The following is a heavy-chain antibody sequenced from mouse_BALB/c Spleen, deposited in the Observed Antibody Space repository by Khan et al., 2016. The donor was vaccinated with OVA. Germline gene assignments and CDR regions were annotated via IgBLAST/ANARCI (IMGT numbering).Heavy chain of an antibody. V-gene: IGHV5-6*01. D-gene: IGHD4-1*01. CDR2: ISSGGDYT. Sequence: EVKLVESGGDLVKPGGSLKLSCAASGFTFSSYSMSWVRQTPDKRLEWVASISSGGDYTYYPDIVKGRFTISRDHAKNTLYLQMSSLKSEDTAMYYCASHLTGSVAYWGQGTLVTVSA. CDR3: ASHLTGSVAY. CDR1: GFTFSSYS. J-gene: IGHJ3*01.